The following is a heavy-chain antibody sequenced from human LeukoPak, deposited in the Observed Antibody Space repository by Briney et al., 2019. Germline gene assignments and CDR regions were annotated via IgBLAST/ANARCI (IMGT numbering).Heavy chain of an antibody. CDR3: ARETTGGLEWLEYYGMDV. CDR1: GGTFSSYA. V-gene: IGHV1-69*13. D-gene: IGHD3-3*01. Sequence: SVKVSCKASGGTFSSYAISWVRQAPGQGLEWMGGIIPIFGTANYAQKFQGRVTITADESTSTAYMELSSLRSEDTAVYYCARETTGGLEWLEYYGMDVWGQGTTVTVSS. CDR2: IIPIFGTA. J-gene: IGHJ6*02.